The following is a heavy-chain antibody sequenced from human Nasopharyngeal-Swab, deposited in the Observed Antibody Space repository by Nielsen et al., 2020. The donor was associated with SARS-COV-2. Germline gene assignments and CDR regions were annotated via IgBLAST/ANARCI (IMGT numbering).Heavy chain of an antibody. J-gene: IGHJ3*02. CDR2: ISYDGINK. CDR1: GFTFSSYG. CDR3: ARDSDCGGDCYPYDAFDI. Sequence: GGSLRLSCAASGFTFSSYGMHWVRQAPGKGLEWVAVISYDGINKYYADSVKGRFTISRDNSKNTLYLQMNSLRAEDTAVYYCARDSDCGGDCYPYDAFDIWGQGTMVTVSS. V-gene: IGHV3-30*19. D-gene: IGHD2-21*02.